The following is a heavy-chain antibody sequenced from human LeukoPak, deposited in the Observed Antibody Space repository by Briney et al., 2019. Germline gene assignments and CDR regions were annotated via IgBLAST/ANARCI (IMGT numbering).Heavy chain of an antibody. D-gene: IGHD1-26*01. CDR2: INPNSGGT. J-gene: IGHJ4*02. CDR1: GYTFTGYY. CDR3: ALMLERRRGSYYNY. V-gene: IGHV1-2*02. Sequence: GASVKVSCKASGYTFTGYYMHWVRQAPGQGLEWMGWINPNSGGTNYAQKFQGRVTMTRDTSISTAYMELSRLRSDDTAVYYCALMLERRRGSYYNYWGQGTLVTVSS.